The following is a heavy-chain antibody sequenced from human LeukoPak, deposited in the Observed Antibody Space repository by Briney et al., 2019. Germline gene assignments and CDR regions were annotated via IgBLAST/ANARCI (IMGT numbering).Heavy chain of an antibody. V-gene: IGHV4-59*01. CDR1: GGSISSYY. Sequence: SETLSLTCTVSGGSISSYYWSWIRQPPGKGLEWIGYIYYSGSTNYNPSLKSRVTISVDTSKNQFSLKLSSVTAADTAVYYCAGWPPSTRITIFGVDPYYYYGMDVWGQGTTVTVSS. D-gene: IGHD3-3*01. CDR2: IYYSGST. CDR3: AGWPPSTRITIFGVDPYYYYGMDV. J-gene: IGHJ6*02.